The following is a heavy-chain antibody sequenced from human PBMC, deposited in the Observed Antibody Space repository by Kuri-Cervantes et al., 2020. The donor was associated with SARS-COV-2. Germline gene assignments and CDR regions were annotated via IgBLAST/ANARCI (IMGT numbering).Heavy chain of an antibody. CDR3: ARSYDFWSGPSGCAFDI. V-gene: IGHV1-18*01. CDR1: GYTFTSYG. J-gene: IGHJ3*02. D-gene: IGHD3-3*01. CDR2: ISAYNGNT. Sequence: ASVTVSCKASGYTFTSYGISWVRQAPGQGLEWMGWISAYNGNTNYAQKLQGRGTMTTDTSSSTAHMELRSLRSDDTAVYYCARSYDFWSGPSGCAFDIWGQGTMVTVSS.